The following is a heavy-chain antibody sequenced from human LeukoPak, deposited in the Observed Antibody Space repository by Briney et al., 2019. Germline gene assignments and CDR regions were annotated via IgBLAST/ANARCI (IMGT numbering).Heavy chain of an antibody. Sequence: ASVKVSCKASGGTFSSYAISWVRQAPGQGLEWMGGIIPIFGTANYAQKFQGRVTITADESTSTAYMELRSLRSDDTTVYYCARFTPRLTREKFDDWGLGTLVTVSS. J-gene: IGHJ4*02. CDR3: ARFTPRLTREKFDD. D-gene: IGHD2-2*01. CDR1: GGTFSSYA. V-gene: IGHV1-69*13. CDR2: IIPIFGTA.